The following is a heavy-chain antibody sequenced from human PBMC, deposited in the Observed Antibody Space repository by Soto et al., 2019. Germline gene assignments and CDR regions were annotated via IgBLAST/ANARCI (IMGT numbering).Heavy chain of an antibody. Sequence: EVQLVESGGGLVQPGGSLKLSCAASGFTFSASGMHWVRQASGKGLEWVGRIRSKANTYGTAYAASVKGRFTVSRDDSKNTAYLQMDSLETEDTAVYYCTRQYVDDYNSFDSWGQGTLVTVSS. CDR1: GFTFSASG. D-gene: IGHD4-4*01. CDR3: TRQYVDDYNSFDS. V-gene: IGHV3-73*01. J-gene: IGHJ4*02. CDR2: IRSKANTYGT.